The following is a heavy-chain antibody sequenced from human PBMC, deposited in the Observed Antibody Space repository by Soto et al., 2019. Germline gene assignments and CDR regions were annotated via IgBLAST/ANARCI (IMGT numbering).Heavy chain of an antibody. Sequence: QVQLVESGGGVVQPGRSLRLSCAASGFTFSSYGMHWVRQAPGKGLEWVAVIWYDGSNKYYADSVKGRFSISRDNSKNTLYVQMNSLRAEDTAVYSCARDGYCSGGNSYSVPVFDYWGQGTLVPVSS. D-gene: IGHD2-15*01. J-gene: IGHJ4*02. CDR1: GFTFSSYG. V-gene: IGHV3-33*01. CDR2: IWYDGSNK. CDR3: ARDGYCSGGNSYSVPVFDY.